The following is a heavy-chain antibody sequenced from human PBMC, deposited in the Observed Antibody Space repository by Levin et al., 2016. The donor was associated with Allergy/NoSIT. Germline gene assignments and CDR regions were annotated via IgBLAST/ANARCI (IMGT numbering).Heavy chain of an antibody. Sequence: WVRQAPGQGLEWMGGIIPIFGTANYAQKFQGRVTITADKSTSTVYMELSSLRSEDTAVYYCARDRGHWNYDWFDPWGQGTLVTVSS. V-gene: IGHV1-69*06. J-gene: IGHJ5*02. CDR3: ARDRGHWNYDWFDP. CDR2: IIPIFGTA. D-gene: IGHD1-7*01.